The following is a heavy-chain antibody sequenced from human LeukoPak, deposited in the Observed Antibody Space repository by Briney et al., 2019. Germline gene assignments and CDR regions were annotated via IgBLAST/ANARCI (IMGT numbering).Heavy chain of an antibody. CDR2: INPNSGGT. CDR3: ASTKTPPSVAFDI. D-gene: IGHD4-23*01. CDR1: GYTFTGYN. J-gene: IGHJ3*02. Sequence: ASVKVSCKASGYTFTGYNMHWVRQAPGQGLEWMGRINPNSGGTNYAQKFQGRVTMTRDTSISTAYMELSRLRSDDTAVYYCASTKTPPSVAFDIWGQGTMVTVSS. V-gene: IGHV1-2*06.